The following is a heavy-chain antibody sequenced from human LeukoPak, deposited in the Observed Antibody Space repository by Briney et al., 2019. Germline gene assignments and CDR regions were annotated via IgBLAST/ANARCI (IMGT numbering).Heavy chain of an antibody. V-gene: IGHV1-2*02. Sequence: GASVKVSCKASGYTFTGYYMHWVRQAPGQGLEWMGWINPDSGFTNYAQKFQGRVTMTRDTSISTAYMEVRRLRPDDTAVYYCAPTPEAYTSNWNVWGQGTLVTVSS. J-gene: IGHJ4*02. CDR2: INPDSGFT. CDR1: GYTFTGYY. CDR3: APTPEAYTSNWNV. D-gene: IGHD1-1*01.